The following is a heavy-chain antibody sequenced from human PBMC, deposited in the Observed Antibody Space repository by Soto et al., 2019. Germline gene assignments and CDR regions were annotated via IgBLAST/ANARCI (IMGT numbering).Heavy chain of an antibody. CDR3: ARGLGFYYYYGMDV. D-gene: IGHD3-10*01. J-gene: IGHJ6*02. Sequence: EVQLVESGGGLVQPGGSLRLSCAASGFTFSSYWMSWVRQAPGKGLEWVANIKQDGSEKYYVDSVKGRFTISRDNAKNSLYLQMNSLRAEDTAVYYRARGLGFYYYYGMDVWGQGTTVTVSS. CDR2: IKQDGSEK. CDR1: GFTFSSYW. V-gene: IGHV3-7*04.